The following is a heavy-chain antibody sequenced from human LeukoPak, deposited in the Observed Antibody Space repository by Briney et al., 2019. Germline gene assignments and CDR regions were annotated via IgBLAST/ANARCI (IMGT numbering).Heavy chain of an antibody. CDR1: GYTFTGHF. CDR2: FDPEDGQK. V-gene: IGHV1-24*01. Sequence: ASVKVCCKASGYTFTGHFMHWVRQAPGKGLGWMRGFDPEDGQKIYAQKFQGRVTMTEDTSTDTAYMELNSLRSDDTAVYYCATDPGETVPAAKGPRGDYCYGMDVWGQGTTVTVSS. CDR3: ATDPGETVPAAKGPRGDYCYGMDV. J-gene: IGHJ6*02. D-gene: IGHD2-2*01.